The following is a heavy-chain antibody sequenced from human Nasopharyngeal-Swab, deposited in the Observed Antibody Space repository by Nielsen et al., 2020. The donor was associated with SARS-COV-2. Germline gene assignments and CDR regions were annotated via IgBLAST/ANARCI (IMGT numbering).Heavy chain of an antibody. Sequence: ASVKVSCKASGYTFNRYALNWVRQAPGQGLEWMGWINNRTGKPEYAQGFTGRFFFSLDASINTAYEEISNLKADDTAVYYCARVRPDSFWSGWDYWGQGALVTVSS. D-gene: IGHD3-3*01. CDR2: INNRTGKP. V-gene: IGHV7-4-1*02. CDR1: GYTFNRYA. J-gene: IGHJ4*02. CDR3: ARVRPDSFWSGWDY.